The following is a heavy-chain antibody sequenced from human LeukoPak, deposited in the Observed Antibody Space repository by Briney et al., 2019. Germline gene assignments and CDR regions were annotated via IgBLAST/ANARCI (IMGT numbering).Heavy chain of an antibody. CDR1: GYTFTRYG. D-gene: IGHD3-10*01. J-gene: IGHJ4*02. V-gene: IGHV1-18*01. Sequence: ASVKVSCKTSGYTFTRYGVSWVRQAPGQGLEWMGWINPHNGNRDYAQKFKDRVTMTTDTSTNTVYLELRSLRPDDTAMYYCARTEYGSGSDDFDFWGQGTLVTVSS. CDR2: INPHNGNR. CDR3: ARTEYGSGSDDFDF.